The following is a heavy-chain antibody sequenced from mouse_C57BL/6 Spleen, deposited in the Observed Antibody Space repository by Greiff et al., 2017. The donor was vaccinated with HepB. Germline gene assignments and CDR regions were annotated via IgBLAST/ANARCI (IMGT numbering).Heavy chain of an antibody. CDR1: GYTFTDYY. CDR3: ARSLFITTVVADY. J-gene: IGHJ2*01. D-gene: IGHD1-1*01. V-gene: IGHV1-26*01. CDR2: INPNNGGT. Sequence: VQLQQSGPELVKPGASVKISCKASGYTFTDYYMNWVKQSHGKSLEWIGDINPNNGGTSYNQKFKGKATLTVDKSSITAYMELRSLTSEDSAVYYCARSLFITTVVADYWGQGTTLTVSS.